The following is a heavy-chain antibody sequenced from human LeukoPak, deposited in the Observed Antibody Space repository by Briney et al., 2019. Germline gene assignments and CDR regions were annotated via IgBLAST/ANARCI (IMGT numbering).Heavy chain of an antibody. CDR1: GFTFSGYG. V-gene: IGHV3-30*18. D-gene: IGHD1-1*01. CDR2: ISYDGSDK. J-gene: IGHJ4*02. Sequence: PGGSLRLSCAASGFTFSGYGMHWVRQAPGKGLEWVAAISYDGSDKYYADSVKGRFTISRDNSKNTLYLQMNSLRAEDTAVYYCAKDKVERHYFDYWGQGTLVTVSS. CDR3: AKDKVERHYFDY.